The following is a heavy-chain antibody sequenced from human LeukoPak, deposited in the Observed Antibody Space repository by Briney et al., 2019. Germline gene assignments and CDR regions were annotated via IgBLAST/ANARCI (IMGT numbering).Heavy chain of an antibody. CDR2: ISYDGSDK. V-gene: IGHV3-30*04. CDR3: ARDRSSGYYGVLDY. J-gene: IGHJ4*02. Sequence: GGSLRLSCAASGYTFSSSAMHWVRQAPGKGLEWVAVISYDGSDKYYADSVKGRFTISRDNAKNSLYLQMNSLRAEDTAVYYCARDRSSGYYGVLDYWGQGTLVTVSS. D-gene: IGHD3-22*01. CDR1: GYTFSSSA.